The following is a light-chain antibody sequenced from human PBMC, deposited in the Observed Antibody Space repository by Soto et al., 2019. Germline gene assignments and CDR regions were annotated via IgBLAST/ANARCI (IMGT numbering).Light chain of an antibody. CDR1: QGISSS. V-gene: IGKV1-9*01. J-gene: IGKJ5*01. Sequence: IQLTQSPSSLSASVGDRVTITCRASQGISSSLAWYQQKPGKVPKLLIYGASTLQSGVPSRFSGSGSGTDFTLTISSLQPEDFATYYCQQLNSYPLTFGQGTRLEIK. CDR3: QQLNSYPLT. CDR2: GAS.